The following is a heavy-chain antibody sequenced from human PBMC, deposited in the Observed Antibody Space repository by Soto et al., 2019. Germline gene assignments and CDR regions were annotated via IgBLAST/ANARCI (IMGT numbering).Heavy chain of an antibody. V-gene: IGHV3-30*18. J-gene: IGHJ4*02. CDR2: ISYDGSNK. CDR3: AKGITMIVVVPDY. Sequence: QVQLVESGGGVVQPGRSLRLSCAASGFTFSSYGMHWVRQAPGKGLEWVAVISYDGSNKYYADSVKGRFTIYRDNSKNTLYLQMNSLRAEDTAVYYCAKGITMIVVVPDYWGQGTLVTVSS. D-gene: IGHD3-22*01. CDR1: GFTFSSYG.